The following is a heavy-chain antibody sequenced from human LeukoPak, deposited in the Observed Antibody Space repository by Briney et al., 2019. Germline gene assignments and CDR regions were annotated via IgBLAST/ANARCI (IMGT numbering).Heavy chain of an antibody. D-gene: IGHD2-15*01. CDR2: INHSGST. Sequence: SETLSLTCAAYGRSFSDYYWSWIRQPPGKGLEWIGEINHSGSTNYNPSLKSRVTISVDTSKNQFSLKLSSVTAADTAVYYCARVAATIDYYYMDVWGKGTTVTISS. J-gene: IGHJ6*03. CDR3: ARVAATIDYYYMDV. V-gene: IGHV4-34*01. CDR1: GRSFSDYY.